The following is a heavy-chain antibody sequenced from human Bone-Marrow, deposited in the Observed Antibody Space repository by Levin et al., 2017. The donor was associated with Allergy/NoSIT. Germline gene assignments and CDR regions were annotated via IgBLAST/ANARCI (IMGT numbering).Heavy chain of an antibody. V-gene: IGHV1-2*02. J-gene: IGHJ4*02. CDR3: ARGFCSGGSGYSLGY. Sequence: GESLKISCKASGYTFTGYYMHWVRQAPGQGLEWMGWINPNSGGTNYAQKFQGRVNMTRDTSISTAYMELSRLRSDDTAVYYCARGFCSGGSGYSLGYWGQGTLVPVSS. D-gene: IGHD2-15*01. CDR2: INPNSGGT. CDR1: GYTFTGYY.